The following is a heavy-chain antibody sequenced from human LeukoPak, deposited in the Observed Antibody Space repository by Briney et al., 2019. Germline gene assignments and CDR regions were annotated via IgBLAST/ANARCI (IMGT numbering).Heavy chain of an antibody. CDR1: GFTFRSYS. CDR2: ISSSSSTI. Sequence: PGGSLRLSXAASGFTFRSYSMNWVRQAPGKGLEWVSYISSSSSTIYYADSVKGRFTISRDNAKNSLYLQMNSLRAEDTAVYYCARDGGYCSSTSCYPIPFDYWGQGTLVTVSS. CDR3: ARDGGYCSSTSCYPIPFDY. D-gene: IGHD2-2*01. V-gene: IGHV3-48*01. J-gene: IGHJ4*02.